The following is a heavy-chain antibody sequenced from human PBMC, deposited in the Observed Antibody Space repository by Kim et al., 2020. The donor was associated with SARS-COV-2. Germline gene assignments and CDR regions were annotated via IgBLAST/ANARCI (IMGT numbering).Heavy chain of an antibody. CDR1: GGSISSSSYY. D-gene: IGHD5-12*01. Sequence: SETLSLTCTVSGGSISSSSYYWGWIRQPPGKGLEWIGSIYYSGSTYYNPSLKSRVTISVDTSKNQFSLKLSSVTAADTAVYYCARRDPQWLRFENYFDYWGQGTLVTVSS. J-gene: IGHJ4*02. V-gene: IGHV4-39*01. CDR2: IYYSGST. CDR3: ARRDPQWLRFENYFDY.